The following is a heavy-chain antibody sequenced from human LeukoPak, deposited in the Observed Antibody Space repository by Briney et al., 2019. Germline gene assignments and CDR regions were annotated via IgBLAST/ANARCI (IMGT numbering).Heavy chain of an antibody. Sequence: SETLSLTCAVSGGSFSGYYWSWIRHHPGKRLEGMGEINHSGSTNYNPYFKSRVNISVDTSKNQFSLTLSSVTAADTAVYYCATRRGVPFPLLWLKSGFDPWGQGTLVTVSS. V-gene: IGHV4-34*01. CDR2: INHSGST. CDR3: ATRRGVPFPLLWLKSGFDP. J-gene: IGHJ5*02. D-gene: IGHD3-10*01. CDR1: GGSFSGYY.